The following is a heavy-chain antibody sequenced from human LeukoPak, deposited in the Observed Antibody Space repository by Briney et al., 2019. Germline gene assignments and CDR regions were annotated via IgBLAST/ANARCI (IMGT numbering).Heavy chain of an antibody. CDR3: ARDQEAVAVGSSWDY. D-gene: IGHD6-19*01. CDR1: GFTFSSYS. J-gene: IGHJ4*02. Sequence: GGSLRLSCAASGFTFSSYSMNWVRQAPGKGLEWVSSISRSSSYIYYADSVKGRFTISRDNAKNSLYLQMNSLRAEDTAVYYCARDQEAVAVGSSWDYWGQGTLVTVSS. V-gene: IGHV3-21*01. CDR2: ISRSSSYI.